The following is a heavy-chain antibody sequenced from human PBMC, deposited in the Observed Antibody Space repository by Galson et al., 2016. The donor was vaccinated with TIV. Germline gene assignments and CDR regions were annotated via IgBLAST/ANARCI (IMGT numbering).Heavy chain of an antibody. Sequence: SVKVSCKASGGVFNNYAINWVRQAPGQGIKWMGGIVPLSSSVTYAPKFQGRMTITEGGKSFMELNSLTSDDTAVYYCARKMGGGHALHAWGQGTLVTVS. CDR1: GGVFNNYA. J-gene: IGHJ5*02. CDR2: IVPLSSSV. CDR3: ARKMGGGHALHA. V-gene: IGHV1-69*13. D-gene: IGHD3-16*01.